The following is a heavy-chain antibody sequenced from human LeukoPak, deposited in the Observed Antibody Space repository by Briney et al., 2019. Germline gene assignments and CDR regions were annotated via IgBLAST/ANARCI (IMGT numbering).Heavy chain of an antibody. CDR2: IYYSGST. V-gene: IGHV4-59*08. CDR1: GGSISSNY. CDR3: ARLDSRGYLRD. D-gene: IGHD3-22*01. J-gene: IGHJ4*02. Sequence: PSETLSLTCTVSGGSISSNYWSWIRQPPGKGLEWIGYIYYSGSTKYNPSLKSRVTISVDTSKNQFSLKLSSVTAADTAVYYCARLDSRGYLRDWGQGTLVTVSS.